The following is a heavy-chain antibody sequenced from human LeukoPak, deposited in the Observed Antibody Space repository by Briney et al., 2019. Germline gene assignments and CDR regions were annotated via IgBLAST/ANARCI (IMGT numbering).Heavy chain of an antibody. J-gene: IGHJ4*02. CDR3: ALGATDTTPFDY. CDR1: GGSISSYY. Sequence: SETLSLTCTVSGGSISSYYWSWLRQPAGKGLEWIGSIYYSGSTYYNPSLKSRVTISVDTSKNQFSLKLSSVTAADTAVYYCALGATDTTPFDYWGQGTLVTVSS. D-gene: IGHD1-26*01. V-gene: IGHV4-59*05. CDR2: IYYSGST.